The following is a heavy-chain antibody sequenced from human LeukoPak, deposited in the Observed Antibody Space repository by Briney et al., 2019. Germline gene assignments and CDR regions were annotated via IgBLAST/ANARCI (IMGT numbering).Heavy chain of an antibody. CDR3: ARVTQITIFGVAAYYFDY. V-gene: IGHV4-30-2*01. J-gene: IGHJ4*02. Sequence: SETLSLTCTVSGGSISSGGYYWSWIRQPPGKGLEWIGYIYHSGSTYYNPSLKSRVTISVDRSKNQFSLKLSSVTAADTAVYYCARVTQITIFGVAAYYFDYWGQGTLVTVSS. D-gene: IGHD3-3*01. CDR1: GGSISSGGYY. CDR2: IYHSGST.